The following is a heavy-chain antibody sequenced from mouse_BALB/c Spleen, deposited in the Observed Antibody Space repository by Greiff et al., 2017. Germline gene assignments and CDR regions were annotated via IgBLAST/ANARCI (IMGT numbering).Heavy chain of an antibody. V-gene: IGHV5-17*02. Sequence: DVHLVESGGGLVQPGGSRKLSCAASGFTFSSFGMHWVRQAPEKGLEWVAYISSGSSTIYYADTVKGRFTISRDNPKNTLFLQMTSLRSEDTAMYYCARSPLLRLGYFDVWGAGTTVTVSS. CDR2: ISSGSSTI. CDR3: ARSPLLRLGYFDV. J-gene: IGHJ1*01. D-gene: IGHD1-2*01. CDR1: GFTFSSFG.